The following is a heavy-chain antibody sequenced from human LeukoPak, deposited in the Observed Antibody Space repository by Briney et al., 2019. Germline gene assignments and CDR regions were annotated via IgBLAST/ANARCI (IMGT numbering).Heavy chain of an antibody. CDR3: ARISSSSSSWFLYYYGMDV. V-gene: IGHV4-39*07. Sequence: SKTLSLTCTVSGGSISSSSYYWGWIRQPPGKGLEWIGSIYYSGSTYYNPSLKSRVTISVDTSKNQFSLKLSSVTAADTAVYFCARISSSSSSWFLYYYGMDVWGQGTTVTVSS. J-gene: IGHJ6*02. D-gene: IGHD6-13*01. CDR1: GGSISSSSYY. CDR2: IYYSGST.